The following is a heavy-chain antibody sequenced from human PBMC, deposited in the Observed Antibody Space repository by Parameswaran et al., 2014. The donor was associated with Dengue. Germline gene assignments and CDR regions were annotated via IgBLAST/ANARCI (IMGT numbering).Heavy chain of an antibody. J-gene: IGHJ3*02. CDR3: ARNTYYYDSSGYYHDAFDI. D-gene: IGHD3-22*01. V-gene: IGHV3-7*04. CDR2: IKQDGSEK. Sequence: QAGGSLRLSCAASGFTFSSYWMSWVRQAPGKGLEWVANIKQDGSEKYYVDSVKGRFTISRDNAKNSLYLQMNSLRAEDTAVYYCARNTYYYDSSGYYHDAFDIWGQGTMVTVSS. CDR1: GFTFSSYW.